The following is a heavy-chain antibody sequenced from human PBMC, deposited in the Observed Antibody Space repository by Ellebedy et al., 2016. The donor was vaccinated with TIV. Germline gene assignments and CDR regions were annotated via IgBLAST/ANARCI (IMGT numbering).Heavy chain of an antibody. CDR3: ASSPSQGY. Sequence: PGGSLRLSCAASGFTVSNNYMSWVRQAPGKGLEWVSVIYSGGNTFYAESVQGRFTISRDSSQNTLYLQMDSLRAEDTAVYYCASSPSQGYWGQGTLVTVSS. CDR2: IYSGGNT. V-gene: IGHV3-53*01. J-gene: IGHJ4*02. CDR1: GFTVSNNY.